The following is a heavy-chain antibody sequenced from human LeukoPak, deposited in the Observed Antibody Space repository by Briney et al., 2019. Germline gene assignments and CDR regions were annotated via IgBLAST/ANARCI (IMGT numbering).Heavy chain of an antibody. J-gene: IGHJ4*02. CDR3: ARVPDYYGSGSYSLLFDY. Sequence: GASVKVSCKASGYTFTSYGISWVRQAPGQGLEWMGWISAYNGNTNYAQKLQGRDTMTTDTSTSTAYMELRSLRSDDTAVYYCARVPDYYGSGSYSLLFDYWGQGTLVTVSS. CDR2: ISAYNGNT. V-gene: IGHV1-18*04. CDR1: GYTFTSYG. D-gene: IGHD3-10*01.